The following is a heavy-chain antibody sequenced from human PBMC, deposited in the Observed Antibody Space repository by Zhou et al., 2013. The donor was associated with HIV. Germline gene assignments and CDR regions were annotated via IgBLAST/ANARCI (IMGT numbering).Heavy chain of an antibody. D-gene: IGHD3-10*01. J-gene: IGHJ6*02. V-gene: IGHV1-8*01. CDR3: GRRGSWGDRTTIIRGGVDV. CDR1: GYTFTTSD. CDR2: INPNSGKG. Sequence: QVQLVQSGAEVKKPGASVKVSCKASGYTFTTSDIHWVRQAPGQGLEWMGWINPNSGKGYYAQRFQGRVTMSRNISTTTAHMELSSLTSEDTAVYYCGRRGSWGDRTTIIRGGVDVWGQGTTVSVSS.